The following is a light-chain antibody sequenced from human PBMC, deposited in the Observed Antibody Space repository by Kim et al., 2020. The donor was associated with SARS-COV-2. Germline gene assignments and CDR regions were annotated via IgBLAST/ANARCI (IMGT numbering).Light chain of an antibody. Sequence: GQRVTVTCSGNSSNIGPNYVSWYQHFPGTAPKLLIFRNYQRPSGVPDRFSGSKSGTSASLAIIGLRFEDEADYHCAAWDDSLSGWVFGGGTQLIVL. CDR1: SSNIGPNY. V-gene: IGLV1-47*01. J-gene: IGLJ3*02. CDR2: RNY. CDR3: AAWDDSLSGWV.